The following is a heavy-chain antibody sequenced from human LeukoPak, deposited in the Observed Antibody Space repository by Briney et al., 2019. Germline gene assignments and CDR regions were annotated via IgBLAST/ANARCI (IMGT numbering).Heavy chain of an antibody. CDR2: MNPNSGDT. CDR3: ARGYSPSIRTTGNDY. V-gene: IGHV1-8*02. Sequence: GASVKVSCKASGYTFTSYYMHWVRQAPGQGLEWMGWMNPNSGDTGYAQKFQGRVTMTRDTSINTAYMELHSLRSEDTAVYYCARGYSPSIRTTGNDYWGQGTLVTVSS. D-gene: IGHD1-1*01. CDR1: GYTFTSYY. J-gene: IGHJ4*02.